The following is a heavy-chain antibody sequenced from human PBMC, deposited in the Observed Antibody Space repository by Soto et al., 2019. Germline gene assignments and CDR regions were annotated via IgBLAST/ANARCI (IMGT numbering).Heavy chain of an antibody. V-gene: IGHV4-31*03. CDR3: ARGHSSGCYGGAYDY. Sequence: HVQLQESGPGLVQPSQTLSLTCTVSGVSINSAGFYWILLRHQPGKGLGWIGYIYYTGNTYYNPSIQSRLTMSVDTSKTQFSLNLRSVTAADTAIYYCARGHSSGCYGGAYDYWGQRTMVTVSS. CDR2: IYYTGNT. CDR1: GVSINSAGFY. D-gene: IGHD6-25*01. J-gene: IGHJ4*02.